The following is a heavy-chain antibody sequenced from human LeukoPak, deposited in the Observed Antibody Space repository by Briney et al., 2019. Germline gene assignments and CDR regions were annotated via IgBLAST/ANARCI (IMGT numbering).Heavy chain of an antibody. CDR1: GFTFSSYA. J-gene: IGHJ4*02. CDR2: ISYDGSNK. CDR3: ANIIDYYGSGSYSNFDY. Sequence: PGGSLGLSCAASGFTFSSYAMSWVRQAPGKGLEWVAVISYDGSNKYYADSVKGRFTISRDNSKNTLYLQMNSLRAEDTAVYYCANIIDYYGSGSYSNFDYWGQGTLVTVSS. V-gene: IGHV3-30*18. D-gene: IGHD3-10*01.